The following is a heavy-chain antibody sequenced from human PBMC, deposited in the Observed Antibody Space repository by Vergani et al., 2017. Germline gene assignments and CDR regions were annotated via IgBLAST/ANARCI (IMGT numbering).Heavy chain of an antibody. CDR2: INSDGSST. J-gene: IGHJ6*02. CDR3: ARDRRGEYWGAVAGTDYYYYGMDV. Sequence: VHLVESGGGVVQPGRSLRLSCAASGYTFSSYWMHWVRQAPGKGLVWVSRINSDGSSTSYADSVKGRFTISRDNAKNTLYLQMNSLRAEDTAVYYCARDRRGEYWGAVAGTDYYYYGMDVWGQGTTVTVSS. D-gene: IGHD6-19*01. CDR1: GYTFSSYW. V-gene: IGHV3-74*01.